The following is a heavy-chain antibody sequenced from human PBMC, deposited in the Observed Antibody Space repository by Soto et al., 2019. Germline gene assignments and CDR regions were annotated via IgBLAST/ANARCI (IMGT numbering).Heavy chain of an antibody. J-gene: IGHJ4*02. CDR3: VRDQDTYGKAVFVS. Sequence: EVKLVESGGGLVQPGGSLRLSCVVSGFTLSSRWMHWVRQTPGKGLVWVSRIKPDGSTTNYADSVKGRFTISRDNARNTLYSHMNSLRPEDTAMYYCVRDQDTYGKAVFVSWGQGSLVTVSS. CDR1: GFTLSSRW. D-gene: IGHD3-10*01. CDR2: IKPDGSTT. V-gene: IGHV3-74*01.